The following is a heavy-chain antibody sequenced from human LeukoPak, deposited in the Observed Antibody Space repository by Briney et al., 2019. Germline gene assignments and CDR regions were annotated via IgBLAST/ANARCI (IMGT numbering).Heavy chain of an antibody. Sequence: SETLSLTCAVYGGSFSGYYWSWIRQPPGKGLEWIGEINHSGSTNYNPSLKSRVTISVDTSKNQFSLKLSSVTAADTAVYHCARVRSSSPDYWGQGTLVTVSS. V-gene: IGHV4-34*01. CDR2: INHSGST. D-gene: IGHD6-13*01. CDR3: ARVRSSSPDY. CDR1: GGSFSGYY. J-gene: IGHJ4*02.